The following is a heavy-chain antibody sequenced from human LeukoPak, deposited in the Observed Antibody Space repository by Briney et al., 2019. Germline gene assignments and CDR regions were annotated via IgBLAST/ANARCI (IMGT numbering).Heavy chain of an antibody. CDR3: ARGKYGGYFIDY. CDR2: INSDGSST. D-gene: IGHD5-12*01. J-gene: IGHJ4*02. CDR1: GFTFTNYW. Sequence: GGSLRLSCAASGFTFTNYWMHWVRQAPGKGLVWVSYINSDGSSTNYADSVKGRFTISRDNAKNTVYLQMNSLRAEDTAVYYCARGKYGGYFIDYWGQGTLVTVSS. V-gene: IGHV3-74*01.